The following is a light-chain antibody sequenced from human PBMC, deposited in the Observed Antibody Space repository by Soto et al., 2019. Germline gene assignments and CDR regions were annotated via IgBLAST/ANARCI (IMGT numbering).Light chain of an antibody. Sequence: AIQLTQSPSSLSASVGDRVTISCRASQGISSALAWYQRKPGKPPRLLIYDAFSLHSGVPPRLSGSGSGTDFTLTISSLQPEDFGSYYCQHVSDYPRAFGQGTMLDIK. V-gene: IGKV1D-13*01. CDR3: QHVSDYPRA. CDR1: QGISSA. J-gene: IGKJ2*01. CDR2: DAF.